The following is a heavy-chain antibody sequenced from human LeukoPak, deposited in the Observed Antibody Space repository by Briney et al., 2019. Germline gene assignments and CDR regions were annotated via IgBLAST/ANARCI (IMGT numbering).Heavy chain of an antibody. CDR1: GGSISSYY. CDR2: IYYSGST. Sequence: SETLSLTCTVSGGSISSYYWSWIRQPPGKGLEWIGYIYYSGSTNYNPSLKSRVTISVDTSKNQFSLKLSSVTAVDTAVYYCARQGGGFWYFDLWGRGTLVTVSS. CDR3: ARQGGGFWYFDL. V-gene: IGHV4-59*08. D-gene: IGHD6-25*01. J-gene: IGHJ2*01.